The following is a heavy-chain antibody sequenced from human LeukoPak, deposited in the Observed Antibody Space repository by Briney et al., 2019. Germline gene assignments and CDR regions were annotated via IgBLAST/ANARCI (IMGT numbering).Heavy chain of an antibody. D-gene: IGHD3-16*01. J-gene: IGHJ6*03. CDR2: ISSKGGST. CDR1: GSTFSNYA. V-gene: IGHV3-64*01. CDR3: ARVGAGSYYHYYMDV. Sequence: GGSLRLSCAASGSTFSNYAMHWVRQAPGKGLEYVSAISSKGGSTYYANSVKGRFIISRDNSKNTLYLQMGSLRGEDMAVYYCARVGAGSYYHYYMDVWGKGTTVTVSS.